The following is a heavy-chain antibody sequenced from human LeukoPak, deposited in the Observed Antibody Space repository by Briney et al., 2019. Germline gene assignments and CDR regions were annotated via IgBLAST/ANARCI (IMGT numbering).Heavy chain of an antibody. CDR1: GFTFSSYA. J-gene: IGHJ4*02. D-gene: IGHD3-10*01. CDR3: AKRSPPSLWFGELFVDY. V-gene: IGHV3-23*01. CDR2: ISGSGGST. Sequence: GGSLRLSCAAPGFTFSSYAMSWVRQAPGKGLEWVSAISGSGGSTYYADSVKGRFTISRDNSKNTLYLRMNSLRAEDTAVYYCAKRSPPSLWFGELFVDYWGQGTLVTVSS.